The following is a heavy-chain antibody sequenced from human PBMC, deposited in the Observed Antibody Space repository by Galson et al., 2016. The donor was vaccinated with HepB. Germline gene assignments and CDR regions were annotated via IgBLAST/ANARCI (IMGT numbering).Heavy chain of an antibody. V-gene: IGHV3-9*01. Sequence: SLRLSCAASGFRFDDYSMHWVRQPPGRGLEWISGISWNGETTVYADSVQGRFTISRDNTRNSLYLQMNNLRHGDAAFYYCAKAARLNMRAHPLYCFFDSWGLGTLVAVSS. CDR2: ISWNGETT. D-gene: IGHD2-21*02. CDR1: GFRFDDYS. CDR3: AKAARLNMRAHPLYCFFDS. J-gene: IGHJ4*02.